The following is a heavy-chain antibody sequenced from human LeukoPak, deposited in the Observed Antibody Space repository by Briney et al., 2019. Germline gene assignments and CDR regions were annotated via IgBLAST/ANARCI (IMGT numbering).Heavy chain of an antibody. V-gene: IGHV3-23*01. J-gene: IGHJ2*01. D-gene: IGHD4-17*01. Sequence: GGSLRLSCAASGFTFSSYAMSWVRQAPGKGLEWVSAISGSGGSTYYADSVKGRFTISRDNSKNTLYLQVNSLRAEDTAVYYCAKATDYGDYDWYFDLWGRGTLVAVSS. CDR3: AKATDYGDYDWYFDL. CDR1: GFTFSSYA. CDR2: ISGSGGST.